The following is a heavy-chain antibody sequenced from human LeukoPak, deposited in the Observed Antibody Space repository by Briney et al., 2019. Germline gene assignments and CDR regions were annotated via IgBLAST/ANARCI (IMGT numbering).Heavy chain of an antibody. J-gene: IGHJ5*02. Sequence: SETLSLTCTVSGGSISSYYWSWIRQPPGKGLEWIGYIYYSGSTNYNPSLKSRVTISVDTSKNHFSLKLSSVTAADTAVYYCARHHYDSSGYGWFDPWGQGTLVTVSS. CDR2: IYYSGST. CDR1: GGSISSYY. CDR3: ARHHYDSSGYGWFDP. V-gene: IGHV4-59*08. D-gene: IGHD3-22*01.